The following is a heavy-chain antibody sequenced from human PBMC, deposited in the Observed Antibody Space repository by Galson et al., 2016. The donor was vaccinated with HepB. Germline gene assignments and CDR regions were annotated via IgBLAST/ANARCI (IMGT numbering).Heavy chain of an antibody. CDR3: AKKAPPKWELPPDP. CDR2: ISYDGSNI. D-gene: IGHD1-26*01. Sequence: SLRLSCAASGFTFSRYGMHWVRQAPGKGLEWVAVISYDGSNIYYADSVKGRFTISSDNSKNTLYLQRNSLRAEDTAVYYCAKKAPPKWELPPDPWGQGTLVTVSS. CDR1: GFTFSRYG. V-gene: IGHV3-30*18. J-gene: IGHJ5*02.